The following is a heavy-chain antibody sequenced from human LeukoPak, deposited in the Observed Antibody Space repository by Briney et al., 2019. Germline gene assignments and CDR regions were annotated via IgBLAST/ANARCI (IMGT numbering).Heavy chain of an antibody. D-gene: IGHD4-17*01. CDR2: ISYDGSNQ. Sequence: GGSLRLSCAASGFTFSSYGMHWVRQAPGKGLEWVAVISYDGSNQHYADSVKGRFTISRDNSKTTLFLQMKGLRAEDTAVYYCAKDPRTSVTTGYFDPWGQGTLVTVSS. CDR1: GFTFSSYG. V-gene: IGHV3-30*18. J-gene: IGHJ5*02. CDR3: AKDPRTSVTTGYFDP.